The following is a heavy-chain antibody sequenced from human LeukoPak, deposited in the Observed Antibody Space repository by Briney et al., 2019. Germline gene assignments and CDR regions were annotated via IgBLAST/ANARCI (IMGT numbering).Heavy chain of an antibody. J-gene: IGHJ5*02. V-gene: IGHV4-34*01. D-gene: IGHD5-18*01. CDR1: GGSISSYY. CDR2: INHSGST. CDR3: ARDRRRIQLWFSNWFDP. Sequence: SETLSLTCTVSGGSISSYYWSWIRQPPGKGLEWIGEINHSGSTNYNPSLKSRVTISVDTSKNQFSLKLSSVTAADTAVYYCARDRRRIQLWFSNWFDPWGQGTLVTVSS.